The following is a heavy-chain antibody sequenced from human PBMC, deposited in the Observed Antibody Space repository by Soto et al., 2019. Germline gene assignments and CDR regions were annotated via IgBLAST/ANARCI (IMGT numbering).Heavy chain of an antibody. J-gene: IGHJ6*02. CDR1: GGSISTYY. Sequence: ETLSLSGAVSGGSISTYYWSWIRQPPGKGLEWIGYIYYSGSTSYNPSLKSRVTISVDTSKNQFSLKLRSVTAADTAVYYCASDRSSGWDQGYGMDVWGQGTTVTVSS. V-gene: IGHV4-59*01. CDR2: IYYSGST. D-gene: IGHD6-19*01. CDR3: ASDRSSGWDQGYGMDV.